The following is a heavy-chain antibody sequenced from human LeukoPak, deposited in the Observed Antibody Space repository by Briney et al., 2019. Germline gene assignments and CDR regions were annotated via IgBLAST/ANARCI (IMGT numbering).Heavy chain of an antibody. CDR1: GFSFDLSA. CDR2: ISHDGRNK. J-gene: IGHJ4*02. CDR3: VRASLGKWLLNGALDY. D-gene: IGHD3-22*01. Sequence: GGSLRLSCVVSGFSFDLSAMHWVRQAPGKGLEWVALISHDGRNKYNTDSVKGRFTISRDNAKKSLYPQMNSLRAEDTAVYYCVRASLGKWLLNGALDYWGQGILVTVSS. V-gene: IGHV3-30*03.